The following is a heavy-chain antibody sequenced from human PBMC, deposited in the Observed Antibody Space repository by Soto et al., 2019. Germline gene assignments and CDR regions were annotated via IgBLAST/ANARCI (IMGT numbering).Heavy chain of an antibody. CDR2: IVVGSGNT. J-gene: IGHJ6*02. Sequence: SVKVSCKASGFTFTSSAVQWVRQARGQRLEWIGWIVVGSGNTNYAQKFQERVTITRDMSTSTAYMELSSLRSEDTAVYYCATDSAYSSSSKYYYYGMDVWGQGTTVTVSS. D-gene: IGHD6-6*01. V-gene: IGHV1-58*01. CDR3: ATDSAYSSSSKYYYYGMDV. CDR1: GFTFTSSA.